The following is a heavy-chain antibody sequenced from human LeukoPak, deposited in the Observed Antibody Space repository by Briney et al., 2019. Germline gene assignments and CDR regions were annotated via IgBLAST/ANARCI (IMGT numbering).Heavy chain of an antibody. CDR2: ISPYSGKT. J-gene: IGHJ3*02. D-gene: IGHD2-15*01. Sequence: ASVKVSCKASDNTFSGKAIIWVRQAPGQGLEWMAYISPYSGKTKYVQKIQGRVTVTTDTTTSTSYLELRSLTSDDTAMYYCAREEWCSGGGCYLNAFDIWGQGTMVTVPS. CDR1: DNTFSGKA. V-gene: IGHV1-18*01. CDR3: AREEWCSGGGCYLNAFDI.